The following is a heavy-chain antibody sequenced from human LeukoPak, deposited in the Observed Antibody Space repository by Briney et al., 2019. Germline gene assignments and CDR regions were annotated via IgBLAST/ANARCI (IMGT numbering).Heavy chain of an antibody. Sequence: ASVKVSCKASGYTFTGYYMHWVRQAPGQGLEWMGWINPNSGGTNYAQKFQGRVTMTRDTSISTAYMELSRLRSDDTAVYYCARGNDYYDISGSTFDYWGRGALVTVSS. D-gene: IGHD3-22*01. CDR2: INPNSGGT. CDR3: ARGNDYYDISGSTFDY. CDR1: GYTFTGYY. J-gene: IGHJ4*02. V-gene: IGHV1-2*02.